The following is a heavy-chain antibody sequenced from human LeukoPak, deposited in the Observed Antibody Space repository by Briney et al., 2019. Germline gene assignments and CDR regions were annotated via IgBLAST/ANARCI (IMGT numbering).Heavy chain of an antibody. J-gene: IGHJ3*02. CDR1: GFTFSSYV. CDR3: ARTQYSTGPPSI. D-gene: IGHD6-19*01. V-gene: IGHV3-64*01. CDR2: ISNNGGST. Sequence: GGSLRLSCAASGFTFSSYVMYWVRQAPGKGLEYVSAISNNGGSTYYANSVKGRFTISRDNSRNTLYLQMGSLRAEDMAVYYCARTQYSTGPPSIGGQGTLVTVSS.